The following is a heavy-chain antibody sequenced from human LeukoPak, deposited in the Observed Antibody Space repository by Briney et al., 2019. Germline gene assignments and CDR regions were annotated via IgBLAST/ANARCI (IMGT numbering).Heavy chain of an antibody. D-gene: IGHD5-12*01. CDR1: GFTGSNNY. V-gene: IGHV3-53*01. Sequence: GGSLRLSCAASGFTGSNNYVSWVRQAPGMGLEWVSAIHSSGATCYADSVRGRFTISRDNSKNTLYLQMNSLRAEDTAVYYCAREPLRKVRSTIIYYYGMDVWGQGTTVTVSS. CDR2: IHSSGAT. J-gene: IGHJ6*02. CDR3: AREPLRKVRSTIIYYYGMDV.